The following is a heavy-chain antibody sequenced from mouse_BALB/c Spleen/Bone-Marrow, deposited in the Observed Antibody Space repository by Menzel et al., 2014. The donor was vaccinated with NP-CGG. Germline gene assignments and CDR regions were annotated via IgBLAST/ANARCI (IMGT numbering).Heavy chain of an antibody. CDR1: GFSITSYG. CDR3: ARQDYYGSFAY. J-gene: IGHJ3*01. Sequence: VKLMESGPDLVAPSQSLSITCTVSGFSITSYGVHWVRQPPGEGLEWLVVIWSDGSTTYNSALKSRLSISKDNSKSQVFLKMNSLQTDDTAMYYCARQDYYGSFAYWGQGTLITVSA. D-gene: IGHD1-2*01. V-gene: IGHV2-6-2*01. CDR2: IWSDGST.